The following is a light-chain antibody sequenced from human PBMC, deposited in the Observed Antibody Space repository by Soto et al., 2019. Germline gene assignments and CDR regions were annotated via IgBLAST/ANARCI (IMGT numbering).Light chain of an antibody. Sequence: DIQMTQSPSTLSAFVGDRGTITCRASQSISSSLAWYQQTPAKAPKVLIYDASTLESGVPSRCSGGESGTVSTLTISSLQPDDVATYYCQQYSTYSAFGQGTKVDI. CDR2: DAS. J-gene: IGKJ1*01. V-gene: IGKV1-5*01. CDR3: QQYSTYSA. CDR1: QSISSS.